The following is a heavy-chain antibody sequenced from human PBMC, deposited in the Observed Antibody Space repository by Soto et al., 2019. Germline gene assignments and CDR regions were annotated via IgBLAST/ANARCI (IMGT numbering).Heavy chain of an antibody. CDR3: ARQIYDSSCYYYAY. CDR2: IYSLGNT. D-gene: IGHD3-22*01. J-gene: IGHJ4*02. Sequence: QMQLQESGPGLVKPSATLSLTCTVSGGSISSSSYYWGWIRQPPGQGLEWLGTIYSLGNTYYNPSLKSRVTISVDKSKSQLFLKLSSVTAPDTAVYYCARQIYDSSCYYYAYWGQGTLVTVSS. CDR1: GGSISSSSYY. V-gene: IGHV4-39*01.